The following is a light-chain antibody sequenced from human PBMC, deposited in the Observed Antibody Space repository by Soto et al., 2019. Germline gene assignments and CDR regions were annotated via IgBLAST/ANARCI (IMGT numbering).Light chain of an antibody. CDR1: QNINSW. J-gene: IGKJ1*01. Sequence: EIPMSQSPSTLSASVGDRVTITCRASQNINSWLAWYQQKPGKTPKLLIYDASSLQSGVPSRFSGSGSGTEFTLTISSLQPDDFATYYCQQYNSYSRTFGRGTKVDIK. V-gene: IGKV1-5*01. CDR2: DAS. CDR3: QQYNSYSRT.